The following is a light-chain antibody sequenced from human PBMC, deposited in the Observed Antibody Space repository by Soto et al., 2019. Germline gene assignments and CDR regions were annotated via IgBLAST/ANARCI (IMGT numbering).Light chain of an antibody. J-gene: IGKJ1*01. CDR3: QQSHNTPRT. Sequence: DIQFTQSPSSLSASVGDRVTITCRTSQTIARNLNWYQQKPGKAPKVLIYGVSSLQSGVPSRFSGGGSGTDFTLTISSLQPEDFATYFCQQSHNTPRTFGQGTKVDIK. V-gene: IGKV1-39*01. CDR1: QTIARN. CDR2: GVS.